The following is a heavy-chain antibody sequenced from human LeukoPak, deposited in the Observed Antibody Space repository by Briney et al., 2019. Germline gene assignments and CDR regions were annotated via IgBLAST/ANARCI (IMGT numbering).Heavy chain of an antibody. CDR2: IYYSGST. V-gene: IGHV4-39*01. CDR1: GGSISSSSYY. CDR3: ARLRSRQELGATFAFDI. J-gene: IGHJ3*02. D-gene: IGHD1-26*01. Sequence: PSETLSLTCTVSGGSISSSSYYWGWIRQPPGKGLEWIGSIYYSGSTYYNPSLKSRVTISVDTSKNQFSLKLSSVTAADTAVCYCARLRSRQELGATFAFDIWGQGTMVTVSS.